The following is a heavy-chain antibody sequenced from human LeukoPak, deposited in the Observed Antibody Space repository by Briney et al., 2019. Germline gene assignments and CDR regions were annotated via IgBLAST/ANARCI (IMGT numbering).Heavy chain of an antibody. CDR2: ISYDGGNK. CDR3: AKGYDYRSGAGSFDY. V-gene: IGHV3-30*18. CDR1: GFTFSSYG. J-gene: IGHJ4*02. D-gene: IGHD3-10*01. Sequence: GRSLRLSCAASGFTFSSYGMHWVRQAPGKGLEWVAVISYDGGNKYYADSVKGRFTISRDNSKNTLYLQMNGLRADDTAVYYCAKGYDYRSGAGSFDYWGQGTLVTVSS.